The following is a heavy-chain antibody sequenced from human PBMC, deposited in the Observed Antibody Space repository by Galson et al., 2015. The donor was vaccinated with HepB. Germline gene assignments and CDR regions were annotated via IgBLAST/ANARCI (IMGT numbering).Heavy chain of an antibody. CDR2: TSGSDDST. J-gene: IGHJ4*02. CDR1: GFTFSSYA. D-gene: IGHD3-9*01. Sequence: SLRLSCAASGFTFSSYAMSWVRQAPGKGLEWVSTTSGSDDSTYYADSVKGRFTISRDNSKNTLYLQMSSLRAEDTAVYYCARGLPYYHILTGFDYWGQGTLVTVSS. V-gene: IGHV3-23*01. CDR3: ARGLPYYHILTGFDY.